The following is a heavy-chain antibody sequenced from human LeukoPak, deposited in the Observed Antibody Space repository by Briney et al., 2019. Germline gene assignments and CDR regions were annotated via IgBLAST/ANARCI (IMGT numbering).Heavy chain of an antibody. D-gene: IGHD5-12*01. V-gene: IGHV3-11*04. J-gene: IGHJ3*02. CDR3: ARELATIAQSAFDI. Sequence: GGSLRLSCAASGFTFCDYYMSWIRQAPGKGLEWVSYISSSGSTIYYADSVKGRFTISRDNAKNSLYLQMNSLRAEDTAVYYCARELATIAQSAFDIWGQGTMVTVSS. CDR2: ISSSGSTI. CDR1: GFTFCDYY.